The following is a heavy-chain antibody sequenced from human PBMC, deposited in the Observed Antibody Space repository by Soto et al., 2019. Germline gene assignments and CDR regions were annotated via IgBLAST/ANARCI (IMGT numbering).Heavy chain of an antibody. D-gene: IGHD6-19*01. CDR3: AKGGEGVAVAGTFGY. CDR2: ISGSGGST. J-gene: IGHJ4*02. CDR1: GFTFSSYA. V-gene: IGHV3-23*01. Sequence: GGSLRLSCAASGFTFSSYAMSWVRQAPGKGLEWVSAISGSGGSTYYANSVKGRFTISRDNSKNTLYLQMNSLRAEDTAVYYCAKGGEGVAVAGTFGYWGQGTLVTVSS.